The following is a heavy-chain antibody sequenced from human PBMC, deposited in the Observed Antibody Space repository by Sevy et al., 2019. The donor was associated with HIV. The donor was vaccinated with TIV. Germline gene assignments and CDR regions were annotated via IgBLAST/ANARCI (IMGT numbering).Heavy chain of an antibody. J-gene: IGHJ4*02. Sequence: GGSLRLSCAASGFTFTNYGMHWVRQVPGKGLEWVTFIRYDGSDKYYAASVKGRFTISRDDSKNTLYLQMDSLGPEDTAIYYCAKDLAGPGRRYFDSWGQATLVTVSS. CDR1: GFTFTNYG. CDR2: IRYDGSDK. D-gene: IGHD6-13*01. CDR3: AKDLAGPGRRYFDS. V-gene: IGHV3-30*02.